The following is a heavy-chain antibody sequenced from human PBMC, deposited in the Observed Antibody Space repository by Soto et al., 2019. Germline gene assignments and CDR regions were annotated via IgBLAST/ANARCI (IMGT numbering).Heavy chain of an antibody. CDR1: GFRFSDYG. CDR2: ISAFNGNT. J-gene: IGHJ3*01. CDR3: ARSYYLADAFDV. V-gene: IGHV1-18*01. D-gene: IGHD3-16*01. Sequence: ASVKVSCKASGFRFSDYGFNWLRQAPGQGLEWMGWISAFNGNTETAQGLQDRVTMTTDSSTTTAHMDLTNLTTDDTAIYYCARSYYLADAFDVWGQGTMVTVSS.